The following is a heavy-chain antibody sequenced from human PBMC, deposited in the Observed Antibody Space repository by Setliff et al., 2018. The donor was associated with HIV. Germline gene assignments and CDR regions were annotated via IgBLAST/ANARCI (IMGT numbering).Heavy chain of an antibody. CDR2: INTSGGDT. CDR1: GYTFNSYY. D-gene: IGHD3-16*02. Sequence: ASVKVSCKASGYTFNSYYMHWVRQAPRQGLEWMGIINTSGGDTEYAQKFQDIVTMTTDASTSKVYMELSSLGSEDTAMYSCVIVPLYENVYDNIWGSYRPLDYWGQGTLVTVSS. J-gene: IGHJ4*02. CDR3: VIVPLYENVYDNIWGSYRPLDY. V-gene: IGHV1-46*02.